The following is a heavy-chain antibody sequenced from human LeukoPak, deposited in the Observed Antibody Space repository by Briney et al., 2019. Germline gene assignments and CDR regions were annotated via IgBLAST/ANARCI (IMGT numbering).Heavy chain of an antibody. Sequence: SETLSLTCTVSGGSISSYYWSWIRQPAGKGLEWIGHIYYSGSTNYNPSLKSRVTISVDTSKNQFSLKLSSVTAADTAVYYCARVAVAGIGSEYYYYMDVWGKGTTVTVSS. D-gene: IGHD6-19*01. J-gene: IGHJ6*03. CDR3: ARVAVAGIGSEYYYYMDV. CDR1: GGSISSYY. CDR2: IYYSGST. V-gene: IGHV4-59*01.